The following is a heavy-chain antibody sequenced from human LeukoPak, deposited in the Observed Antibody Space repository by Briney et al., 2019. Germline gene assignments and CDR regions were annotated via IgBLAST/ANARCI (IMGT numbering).Heavy chain of an antibody. CDR1: GVTFSSYS. V-gene: IGHV3-21*01. D-gene: IGHD5-12*01. CDR3: ARGPMYIAANLNYFDD. Sequence: GGSLRLSCAASGVTFSSYSMNWVRQAPGEGLEWVSSISSGSTYKYYADSVKGRFTISRDNARNSLFLQMNSLGAEDTAVYYCARGPMYIAANLNYFDDWGQGTLVTVSS. J-gene: IGHJ4*02. CDR2: ISSGSTYK.